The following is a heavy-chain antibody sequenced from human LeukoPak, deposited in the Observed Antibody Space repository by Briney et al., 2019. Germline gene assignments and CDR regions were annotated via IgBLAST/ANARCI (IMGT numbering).Heavy chain of an antibody. CDR3: ARRGQKTYSMDV. CDR1: GFTFSRYG. V-gene: IGHV3-33*01. CDR2: IQNDGSIK. Sequence: GGSLRLSCAAFGFTFSRYGTHWVRQAPGKGLEWVAVIQNDGSIKEYGDSVKGRFTISRDNSKNTLYLQMNNLRDEDTAVYYCARRGQKTYSMDVWGQGTTVTVSS. J-gene: IGHJ6*02. D-gene: IGHD1-14*01.